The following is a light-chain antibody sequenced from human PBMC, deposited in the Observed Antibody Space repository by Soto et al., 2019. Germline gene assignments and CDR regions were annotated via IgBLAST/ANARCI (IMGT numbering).Light chain of an antibody. CDR2: EGS. V-gene: IGLV2-23*01. CDR3: CSYAGSRTFV. CDR1: SSDVGAYNL. J-gene: IGLJ7*01. Sequence: QSALTQPASVSGSPEQSITISCTGTSSDVGAYNLVSWYQQHPGKAPRLIIYEGSKRPSGISHRFSGSKSDNTASLTISGLRAEDEAHYHCCSYAGSRTFVFGGGTPLTVL.